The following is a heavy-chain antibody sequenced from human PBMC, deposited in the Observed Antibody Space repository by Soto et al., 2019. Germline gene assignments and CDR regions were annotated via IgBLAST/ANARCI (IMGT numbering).Heavy chain of an antibody. CDR2: ISGSGGRT. V-gene: IGHV3-23*01. CDR3: AKGGYYSLFDI. CDR1: GFPFSSYA. Sequence: PGGSLRLSCVASGFPFSSYAMSWVRQTPGKGMEWVSGISGSGGRTYYADSVKGRFTISRDNSNNTLSLQLHILRVEETAVYFCAKGGYYSLFDIWGQGTMVTVSS. D-gene: IGHD3-16*01. J-gene: IGHJ3*02.